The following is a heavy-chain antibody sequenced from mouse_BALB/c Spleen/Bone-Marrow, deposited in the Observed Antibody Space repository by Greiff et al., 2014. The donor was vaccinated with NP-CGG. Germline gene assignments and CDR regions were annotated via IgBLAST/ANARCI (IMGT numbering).Heavy chain of an antibody. CDR2: IWADGST. CDR1: GFSLTSYG. Sequence: QVQLQQSGPGLAAPSQSLSITCTVSGFSLTSYGVHWVRQPPGKGLEWLGVIWADGSTNYNSALMSRLSIRKGNSKSQVFLKMNSLQTDDTAMYYCARITTATGAMDYWGQGTSVTVSS. CDR3: ARITTATGAMDY. V-gene: IGHV2-9*02. D-gene: IGHD1-2*01. J-gene: IGHJ4*01.